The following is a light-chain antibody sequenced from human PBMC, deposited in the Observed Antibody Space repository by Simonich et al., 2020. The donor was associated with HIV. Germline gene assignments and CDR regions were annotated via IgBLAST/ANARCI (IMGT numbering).Light chain of an antibody. J-gene: IGKJ2*01. CDR1: QSISSY. CDR2: AAS. CDR3: QQSYSTPYT. Sequence: IQLTQSPSSLSASVGDRVTITCRASQSISSYLNWYQQKPGKAPKLLIYAASSLQSGVPSRFSGIGSGTDFTLTISSLQPEDFATYYCQQSYSTPYTFGQGTKLEIK. V-gene: IGKV1-39*01.